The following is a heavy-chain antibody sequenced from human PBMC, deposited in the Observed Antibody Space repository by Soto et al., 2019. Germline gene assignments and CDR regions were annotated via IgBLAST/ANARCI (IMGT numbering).Heavy chain of an antibody. CDR3: AGVSTTQTGYYFAMDV. CDR2: IYSGGST. D-gene: IGHD5-12*01. CDR1: GFTVSSNY. Sequence: GGSLRLSCAASGFTVSSNYMSWVRQAPGKGLEWVSVIYSGGSTYYADSVKGRFTISRANSKNTVYLQMNSLRAEDTAVYYCAGVSTTQTGYYFAMDVWGQGTTVTVSS. J-gene: IGHJ6*02. V-gene: IGHV3-53*01.